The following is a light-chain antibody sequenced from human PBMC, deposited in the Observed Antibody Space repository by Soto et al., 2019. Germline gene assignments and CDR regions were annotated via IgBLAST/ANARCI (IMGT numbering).Light chain of an antibody. CDR1: SSDVGGYNY. CDR3: SSYTSSSTYV. Sequence: QSALTQPASVSGSPGQSITISCTGTSSDVGGYNYVSWYQQHPGKAPKLMIYEVSNRPSGVSNRFSGSKSGNTASLTISGLQAEDEADYYCSSYTSSSTYVLGNGRKVTVL. V-gene: IGLV2-14*01. CDR2: EVS. J-gene: IGLJ1*01.